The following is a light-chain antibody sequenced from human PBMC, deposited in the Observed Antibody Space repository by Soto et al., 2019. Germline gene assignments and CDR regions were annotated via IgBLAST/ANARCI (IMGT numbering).Light chain of an antibody. CDR2: EVS. CDR1: SSDVGGYNY. Sequence: QSALTQPASVSGSPGQSITISCTGTSSDVGGYNYVSWYQHHPDKAPKLLIYEVSNRPSGVSNRFSASKSGNTASLTISGLQAEDEADYYCSSYTKSGSVFGGGTKLTVL. J-gene: IGLJ2*01. CDR3: SSYTKSGSV. V-gene: IGLV2-14*01.